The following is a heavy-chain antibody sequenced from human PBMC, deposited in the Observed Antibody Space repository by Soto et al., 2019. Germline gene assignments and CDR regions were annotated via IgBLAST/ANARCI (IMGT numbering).Heavy chain of an antibody. CDR3: ARGNKQQLWGSPLYYFDY. D-gene: IGHD6-13*01. CDR1: GGPFTIYI. J-gene: IGHJ4*02. Sequence: GASVKVSCKASGGPFTIYIFTWVRQAPGQGLEWMGWISPNKGNTNYAQKLQGRVTMTTDTPTSTAYMELRSLRSDDTAVYYCARGNKQQLWGSPLYYFDYWGQGTLVTVSS. V-gene: IGHV1-18*01. CDR2: ISPNKGNT.